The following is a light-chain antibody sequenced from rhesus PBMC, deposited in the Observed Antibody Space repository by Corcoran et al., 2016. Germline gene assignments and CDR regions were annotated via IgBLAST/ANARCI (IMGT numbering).Light chain of an antibody. J-gene: IGKJ1*01. CDR3: WQCTTVPRT. CDR2: QGF. V-gene: IGKV2-65*01. CDR1: QSLVHSNGNTY. Sequence: DVVMTQYPLSLPITPGQAASISCRSSQSLVHSNGNTYLSWNRQKPGQKPRRQIYQGFNRDFGVPERFSGSGAGTDLTMKISRMDAEDVGVYYCWQCTTVPRTFGQGTKVEIK.